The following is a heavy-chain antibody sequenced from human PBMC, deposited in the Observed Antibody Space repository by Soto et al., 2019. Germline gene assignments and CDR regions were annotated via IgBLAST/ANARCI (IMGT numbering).Heavy chain of an antibody. CDR3: ARERTPRTGFDY. CDR1: VGSITGYY. CDR2: SYCTGAT. J-gene: IGHJ4*02. Sequence: SETLSLTCTVSVGSITGYYWSWIRQSPGKGLEWIGCSYCTGATNYNPSLKSRVTISVDTSKNQFSLTLSSATAADTAVYYCARERTPRTGFDYWGQGTLVTVSS. D-gene: IGHD7-27*01. V-gene: IGHV4-59*01.